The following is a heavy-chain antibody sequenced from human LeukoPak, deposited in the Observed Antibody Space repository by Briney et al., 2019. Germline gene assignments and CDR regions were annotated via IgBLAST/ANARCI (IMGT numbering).Heavy chain of an antibody. Sequence: PGGSLRLSCAASGFTFSIYWVHWARQPPGKGLVWVSRINSDGSSTSYADSVKGRFTISRDNAKNTLYLQMNSLRVEDTALYYCARDAPGNTALDYWGQGSLVTVSS. CDR1: GFTFSIYW. CDR3: ARDAPGNTALDY. J-gene: IGHJ4*02. D-gene: IGHD5-18*01. V-gene: IGHV3-74*01. CDR2: INSDGSST.